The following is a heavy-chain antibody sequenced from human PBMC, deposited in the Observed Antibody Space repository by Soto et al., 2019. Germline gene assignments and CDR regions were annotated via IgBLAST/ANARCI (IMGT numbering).Heavy chain of an antibody. CDR1: GFTFSSHS. D-gene: IGHD3-22*01. V-gene: IGHV3-21*02. J-gene: IGHJ4*02. CDR3: ARDVYYYDSSAYWAY. CDR2: ITGSSSYI. Sequence: EVQLVESGGGLVKPGGSLRLSCAASGFTFSSHSMNWVRQAPGKGLEWVSSITGSSSYIYYADSVKGRFTISRDNAKNSLYLQMNSLRAEDTAVYYCARDVYYYDSSAYWAYWGQGTLVTVSS.